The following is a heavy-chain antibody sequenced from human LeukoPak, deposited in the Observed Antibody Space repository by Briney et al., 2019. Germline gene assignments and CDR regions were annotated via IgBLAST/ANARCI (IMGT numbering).Heavy chain of an antibody. CDR1: GFTFDDYG. CDR2: INWNGGST. Sequence: GGSLRLSCAASGFTFDDYGMSWVRQAPGKGLEWVSGINWNGGSTGYADSVKGRFTISRDNAKNSLYLQMNSLRAEDTALYYCAAGNPYGSGSYYQLGAFDIWGQGTMVTVSS. D-gene: IGHD3-10*01. V-gene: IGHV3-20*04. CDR3: AAGNPYGSGSYYQLGAFDI. J-gene: IGHJ3*02.